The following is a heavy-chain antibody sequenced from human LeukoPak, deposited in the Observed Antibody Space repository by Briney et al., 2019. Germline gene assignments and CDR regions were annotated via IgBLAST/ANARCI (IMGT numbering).Heavy chain of an antibody. D-gene: IGHD3-22*01. CDR3: AKVSGYYPEYFQH. V-gene: IGHV3-23*01. CDR2: ISGSGGST. Sequence: GGSLRLSCAASGFTFSSYAMSWVRQAPGKGLEWVSAISGSGGSTYYADSVKGRFTISRDNSKNPLYLQMNSLRAEDTAVYYCAKVSGYYPEYFQHWGQGTLVTVSS. J-gene: IGHJ1*01. CDR1: GFTFSSYA.